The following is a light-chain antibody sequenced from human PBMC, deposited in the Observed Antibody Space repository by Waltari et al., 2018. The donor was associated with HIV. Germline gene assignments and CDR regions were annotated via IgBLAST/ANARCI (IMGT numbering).Light chain of an antibody. CDR3: QKYNSAPALS. CDR2: AAS. Sequence: DIQLTQSPSSLYASVGYRVTIPARASQGISNYLAWYQQKPGKVPKLLIYAASTLQSGVPSRFSGSGSETDFTLTINSLQPEDVATYYCQKYNSAPALSFGGGTRVEIK. J-gene: IGKJ4*01. CDR1: QGISNY. V-gene: IGKV1-27*01.